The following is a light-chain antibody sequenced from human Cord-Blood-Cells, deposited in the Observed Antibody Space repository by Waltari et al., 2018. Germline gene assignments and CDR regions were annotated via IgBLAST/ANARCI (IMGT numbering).Light chain of an antibody. V-gene: IGKV1-13*02. J-gene: IGKJ4*01. CDR3: QQFNSYPLT. CDR2: DAS. Sequence: AIQLTQSPSSLSASVGDRVTITCRASQGISSALAWYQQKPGKAPKLLIYDASSLESGVPSRFSGRGSGTDFTLTISSLQPEDCATYYCQQFNSYPLTVGGGTKVEIK. CDR1: QGISSA.